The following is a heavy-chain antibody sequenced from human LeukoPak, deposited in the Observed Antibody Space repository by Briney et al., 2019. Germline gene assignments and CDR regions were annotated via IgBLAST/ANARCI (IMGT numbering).Heavy chain of an antibody. CDR3: ARGPPLSIVGEYYFDY. Sequence: ASVKVSCKASGYTFTDYYMHWVRQAPGQGLEWMGWINPNSGNTGYAQKFQGRVTITRNTSISTAYMELSSLRSEDTAVYYCARGPPLSIVGEYYFDYWGQGTLVTVSS. CDR1: GYTFTDYY. D-gene: IGHD1-26*01. CDR2: INPNSGNT. J-gene: IGHJ4*02. V-gene: IGHV1-8*03.